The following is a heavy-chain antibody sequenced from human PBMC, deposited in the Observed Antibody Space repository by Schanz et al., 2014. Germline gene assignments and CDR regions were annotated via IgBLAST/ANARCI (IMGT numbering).Heavy chain of an antibody. CDR2: IYTDGST. J-gene: IGHJ4*02. D-gene: IGHD3-3*01. Sequence: EVQLVESGGGLVKPGGSLRLSCAASGFTFSNYSMNWVRQAPGKGLEWVSIIYTDGSTYYADSVRDRFTISRDNAKNSLYLQMNSLTAEDTAVYYCARGVRIDYWGQGTLVTVSS. CDR1: GFTFSNYS. CDR3: ARGVRIDY. V-gene: IGHV3-66*01.